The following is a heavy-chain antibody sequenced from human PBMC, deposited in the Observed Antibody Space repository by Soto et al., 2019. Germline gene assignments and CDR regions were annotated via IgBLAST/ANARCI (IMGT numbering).Heavy chain of an antibody. Sequence: SETLSLTCAVNGWSFSGYYWSWIRQPPGKGLEWIGEINDSGITDSNPSLESRVTISVDMSKNQFSLKLNSVTAADTAVYHCARGRSSVPDRRGIGYYGLDVWGQGTTVTVSS. CDR2: INDSGIT. CDR3: ARGRSSVPDRRGIGYYGLDV. D-gene: IGHD6-6*01. V-gene: IGHV4-34*01. CDR1: GWSFSGYY. J-gene: IGHJ6*02.